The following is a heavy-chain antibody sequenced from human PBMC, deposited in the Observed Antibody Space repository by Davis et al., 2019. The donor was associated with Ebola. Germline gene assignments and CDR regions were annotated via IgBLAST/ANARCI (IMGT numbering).Heavy chain of an antibody. V-gene: IGHV3-33*01. CDR1: GFSFNTYG. D-gene: IGHD1-1*01. CDR3: ARGERSQHNYYYMDL. J-gene: IGHJ6*03. Sequence: PGGSLRLSCAASGFSFNTYGMHWVRQAPGKGLEWLAVIWYDGSREFLADSMKGRFTISRDNAKNSLVLQMNSLRAEDTAVYYCARGERSQHNYYYMDLWGKGTTVTVSS. CDR2: IWYDGSRE.